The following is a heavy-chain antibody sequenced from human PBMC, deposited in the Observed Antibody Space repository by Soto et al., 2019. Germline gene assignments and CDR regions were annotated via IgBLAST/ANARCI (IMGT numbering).Heavy chain of an antibody. V-gene: IGHV1-46*03. J-gene: IGHJ3*02. CDR1: GYTFTSYY. CDR2: INPSGGST. D-gene: IGHD5-12*01. CDR3: ARGVDIVATILPHAFDI. Sequence: ASVKVSCKASGYTFTSYYMHWVRQAPGQGLEWMGIINPSGGSTSYAQKFQGRVTMTGDTSTSTVYMELSSLRSEDTAVYYCARGVDIVATILPHAFDIWGQGTMVTVSS.